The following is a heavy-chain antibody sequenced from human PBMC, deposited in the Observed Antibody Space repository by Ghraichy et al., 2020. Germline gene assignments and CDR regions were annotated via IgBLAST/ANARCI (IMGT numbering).Heavy chain of an antibody. D-gene: IGHD3-10*01. Sequence: GGSLRLSCAASGFTFSSYWMSWVRQAPGKGLEWVANIKQDGSEKYYVDSVKGRFTISRDNAKNSLYLQMNSLRAEDTAVYYCARDNGLTMVRGVIIFHYYYGMDVWGQGTTVTVSS. CDR2: IKQDGSEK. CDR3: ARDNGLTMVRGVIIFHYYYGMDV. J-gene: IGHJ6*02. V-gene: IGHV3-7*03. CDR1: GFTFSSYW.